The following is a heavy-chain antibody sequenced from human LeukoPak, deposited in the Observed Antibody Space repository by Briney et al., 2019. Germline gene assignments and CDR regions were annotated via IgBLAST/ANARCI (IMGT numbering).Heavy chain of an antibody. D-gene: IGHD4-17*01. Sequence: GGSLRLSCAASGFTFSSYGMPWVRQAPGKGLEWVAVIWYDGSNKYYADSVKGRFTISRDNSKNTLYLQMNSLRAEDTAVYYCARDLYDGDYGFDYWGQGTLVTDSS. V-gene: IGHV3-33*01. J-gene: IGHJ4*02. CDR3: ARDLYDGDYGFDY. CDR1: GFTFSSYG. CDR2: IWYDGSNK.